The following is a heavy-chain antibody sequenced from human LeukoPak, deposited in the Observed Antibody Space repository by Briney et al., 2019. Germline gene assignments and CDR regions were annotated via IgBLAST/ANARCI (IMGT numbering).Heavy chain of an antibody. Sequence: GRSLRLSCAASGLTFSSRWIHWVRQAPGKGLVWVSLINGDGTSTSYADSVKGRFTISRDSAKNTVYLQMSSLRVDDTAMYYCARGLAPSGFDPWGQGTLVTVSS. D-gene: IGHD3-10*01. V-gene: IGHV3-74*01. CDR2: INGDGTST. CDR3: ARGLAPSGFDP. J-gene: IGHJ5*02. CDR1: GLTFSSRW.